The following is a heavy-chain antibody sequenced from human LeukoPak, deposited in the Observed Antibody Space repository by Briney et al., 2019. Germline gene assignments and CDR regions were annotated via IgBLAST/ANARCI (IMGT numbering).Heavy chain of an antibody. J-gene: IGHJ4*02. CDR1: GFTFSGSS. CDR3: SGLRDGYQVSFDY. D-gene: IGHD5-24*01. V-gene: IGHV3-73*01. Sequence: GGSLRLSCAASGFTFSGSSIHWVRQASGQGLEWVGRIRSKTNTYATAYAASVKGRFNISRDDSKNTAYLQMNGLKTEDTAVYYCSGLRDGYQVSFDYWGQGTLVTVSS. CDR2: IRSKTNTYAT.